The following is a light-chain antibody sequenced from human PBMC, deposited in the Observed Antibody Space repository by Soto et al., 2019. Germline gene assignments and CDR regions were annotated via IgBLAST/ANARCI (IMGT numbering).Light chain of an antibody. Sequence: EMVLTQSPGTLSLSPGERATLSCRASQSVKNNYLAWYQHKPGQAPRFLMYDASSRATGIPDRFTGSGSGTDFTLTISRLEPEDFAVYYCQQYGTTPLTFGGGTKVDIK. CDR3: QQYGTTPLT. CDR1: QSVKNNY. J-gene: IGKJ4*01. CDR2: DAS. V-gene: IGKV3-20*01.